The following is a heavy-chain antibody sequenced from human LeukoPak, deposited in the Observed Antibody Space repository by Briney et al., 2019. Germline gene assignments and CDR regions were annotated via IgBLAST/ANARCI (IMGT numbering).Heavy chain of an antibody. J-gene: IGHJ5*02. D-gene: IGHD2-15*01. Sequence: ASVKVSCKASGYTFTSYGISWVRQAPGQGLEWMGWISAYNGNTNYAQKLQGRVTMTTDTSTSTAYMELRRLRSDDTAVYYCARDRCSGGSCYSDWFDPWGQGTLVTVSS. V-gene: IGHV1-18*01. CDR2: ISAYNGNT. CDR1: GYTFTSYG. CDR3: ARDRCSGGSCYSDWFDP.